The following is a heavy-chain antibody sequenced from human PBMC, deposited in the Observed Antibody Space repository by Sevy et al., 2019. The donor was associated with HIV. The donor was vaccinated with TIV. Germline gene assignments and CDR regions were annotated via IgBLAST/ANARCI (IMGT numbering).Heavy chain of an antibody. D-gene: IGHD3-16*01. Sequence: GGSLRLSCTASGFSFSNYVMAWVRQAQGKGLEWVSSVSPTSLSTYYAESVKGRFTISRDNSKNTLYLQLNSLRAEETAIYYCAKLHSRMIPGNGALDYWGRGTLVTVSS. CDR1: GFSFSNYV. CDR3: AKLHSRMIPGNGALDY. J-gene: IGHJ4*01. V-gene: IGHV3-23*01. CDR2: VSPTSLST.